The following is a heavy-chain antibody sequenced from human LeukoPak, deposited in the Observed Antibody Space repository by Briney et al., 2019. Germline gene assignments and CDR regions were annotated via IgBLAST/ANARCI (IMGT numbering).Heavy chain of an antibody. V-gene: IGHV4-39*01. CDR2: IYYSGTT. CDR1: GGTISSSSYY. CDR3: ARHVRFLEWLSSYYFDY. Sequence: KSSETLSLTCTVSGGTISSSSYYWGWIRQPPGKGLEWIGSIYYSGTTYYNPSLKSRVTISVDTSKSQFSLRLTSVTAADTAVYYCARHVRFLEWLSSYYFDYWGQGTLVTVSS. J-gene: IGHJ4*02. D-gene: IGHD3-3*01.